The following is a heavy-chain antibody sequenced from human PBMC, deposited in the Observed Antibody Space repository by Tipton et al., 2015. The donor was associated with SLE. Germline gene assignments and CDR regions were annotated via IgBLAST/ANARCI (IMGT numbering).Heavy chain of an antibody. J-gene: IGHJ5*02. CDR1: GGSISSGSYY. V-gene: IGHV4-39*07. CDR2: IYHSVST. Sequence: TLSLTCTVSGGSISSGSYYWGWIRQPPGKGLEWIGSIYHSVSTFYKPSLKNRVTISVDTSKNQISLKLNSVTAADTAVYYCAAEYDDKIGWFDPWGQGTLVTVSS. D-gene: IGHD3-16*01. CDR3: AAEYDDKIGWFDP.